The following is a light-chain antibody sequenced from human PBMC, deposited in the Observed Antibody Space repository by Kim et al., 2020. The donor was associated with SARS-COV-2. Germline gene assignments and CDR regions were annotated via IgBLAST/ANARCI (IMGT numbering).Light chain of an antibody. CDR3: QQRSNWPPLT. J-gene: IGKJ4*01. Sequence: LSPAERATLSCRASQSVSTYLAWYQQKPGQAPRLLIYDASNRATGIPARFSGSGSGTDFTLTISSLEPEDFAVYYCQQRSNWPPLTFGGGTKLEI. CDR2: DAS. V-gene: IGKV3-11*01. CDR1: QSVSTY.